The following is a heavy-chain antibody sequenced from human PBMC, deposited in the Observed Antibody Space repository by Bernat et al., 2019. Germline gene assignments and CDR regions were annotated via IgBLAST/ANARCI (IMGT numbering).Heavy chain of an antibody. CDR1: GFTFSSYG. CDR3: AKTRGPYDSSGYYYGGGFDY. J-gene: IGHJ4*02. Sequence: VQLVESGGGLVQPGGSLRLSCAASGFTFSSYGMHWVRQAPGKGLEWVAVISYDGSNKYYADSVKGRFTISRDNSKNTLYLQMNSLRAEDTAVYYCAKTRGPYDSSGYYYGGGFDYWGQGTLVTVSS. D-gene: IGHD3-22*01. V-gene: IGHV3-30*18. CDR2: ISYDGSNK.